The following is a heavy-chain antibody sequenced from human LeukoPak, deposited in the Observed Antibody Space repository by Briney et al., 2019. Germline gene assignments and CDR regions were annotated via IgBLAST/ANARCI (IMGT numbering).Heavy chain of an antibody. D-gene: IGHD2/OR15-2a*01. CDR1: GFAFSSYG. J-gene: IGHJ4*02. Sequence: GVSLRLSCAASGFAFSSYGMHWVRQAPGKGLEWVAVIWYDGSHKYYADSVKGRFTISRDNSKNSLYLQMNSLRAEDTAVYYCARAREGFYGPFDYWGQGTLLTVSS. V-gene: IGHV3-33*01. CDR3: ARAREGFYGPFDY. CDR2: IWYDGSHK.